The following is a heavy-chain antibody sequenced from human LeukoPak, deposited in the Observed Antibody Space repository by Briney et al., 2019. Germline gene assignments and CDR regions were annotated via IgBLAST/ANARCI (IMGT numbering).Heavy chain of an antibody. J-gene: IGHJ4*02. CDR3: ARDREEGGWYDY. Sequence: APVKVSCKASGYTFTGYYMHWVRQAPGQGLEWMGRINPNSGGTNYAQKFQGRVTMTRDTSISTAYMELSRLRSDDTAVYYCARDREEGGWYDYWGQGTLVTVSS. CDR1: GYTFTGYY. V-gene: IGHV1-2*06. CDR2: INPNSGGT. D-gene: IGHD6-19*01.